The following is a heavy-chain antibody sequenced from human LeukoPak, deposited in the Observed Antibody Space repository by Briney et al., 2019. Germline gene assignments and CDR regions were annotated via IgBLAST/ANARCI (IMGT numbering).Heavy chain of an antibody. CDR3: ASVAHSGSALDY. V-gene: IGHV3-30-3*01. D-gene: IGHD1-26*01. CDR2: ISYDGSNK. J-gene: IGHJ4*02. CDR1: GFTFSSYA. Sequence: PGGSLRLSCAASGFTFSSYAMHWVRQAPGKGLEWVAVISYDGSNKYYADSVKGRFTISRDNSKNTLYLQMNSLRAEDTAVYYRASVAHSGSALDYWGQGTLVTVSS.